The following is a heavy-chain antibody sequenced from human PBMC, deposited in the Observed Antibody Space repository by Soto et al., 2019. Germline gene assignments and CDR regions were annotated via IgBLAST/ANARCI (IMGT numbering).Heavy chain of an antibody. CDR3: VRGIVVPARRFDP. J-gene: IGHJ5*02. CDR2: IYHSGGT. V-gene: IGHV4-4*02. Sequence: QVQLQESGPGLVKPSGTLSLTCAVSGASITGYNWWTWVRQPPGEGLEWIGEIYHSGGTSYNPSLKSRVTMSVDKASNHFSLNLRSVTAADTAVYYCVRGIVVPARRFDPWGQGIPVTVSS. CDR1: GASITGYNW. D-gene: IGHD2-2*01.